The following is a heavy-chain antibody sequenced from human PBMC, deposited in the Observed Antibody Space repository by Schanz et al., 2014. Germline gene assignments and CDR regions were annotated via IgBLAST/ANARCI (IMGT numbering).Heavy chain of an antibody. CDR3: ARDNGRIPAANSFDY. D-gene: IGHD1-26*01. CDR1: GYTFSSYG. CDR2: ISPYNGNT. Sequence: QVQLVQSGAEVKKPGASVKVSCKTSGYTFSSYGITWVRQAPGQGLEWMGWISPYNGNTNYAPKVQGRVTVSTDTSTSAVYMELRSLTSDDTAVYFCARDNGRIPAANSFDYWGQGTRVTVSS. J-gene: IGHJ4*02. V-gene: IGHV1-18*01.